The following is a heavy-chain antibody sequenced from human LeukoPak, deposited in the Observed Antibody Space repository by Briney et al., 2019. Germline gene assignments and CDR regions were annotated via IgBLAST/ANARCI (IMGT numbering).Heavy chain of an antibody. Sequence: GGSLRLSCAASGFTFSSYGMHWVRQAPGKGLEWVAFIRYDGTNKYYTDSVKGRFTISRDNAKNSLYLQMNSLRAEDTAVYYCARDRYGDYALFDYWGQGTLVTVSS. CDR1: GFTFSSYG. D-gene: IGHD4-17*01. CDR2: IRYDGTNK. CDR3: ARDRYGDYALFDY. V-gene: IGHV3-30*02. J-gene: IGHJ4*02.